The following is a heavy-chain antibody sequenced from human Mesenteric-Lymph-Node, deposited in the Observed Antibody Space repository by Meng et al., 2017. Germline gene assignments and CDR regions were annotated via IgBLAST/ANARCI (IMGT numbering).Heavy chain of an antibody. J-gene: IGHJ4*02. Sequence: GGSLRLSCAASGFTFSSYGMHWVRQAPGKGLEWVASINQDRREEHYVDSVKGRFTISRDNAKNSLSLQMNSLRVEDTAVYFCVRGRSGFDYWGQGTLVTVSS. D-gene: IGHD1-26*01. V-gene: IGHV3-7*04. CDR1: GFTFSSYG. CDR3: VRGRSGFDY. CDR2: INQDRREE.